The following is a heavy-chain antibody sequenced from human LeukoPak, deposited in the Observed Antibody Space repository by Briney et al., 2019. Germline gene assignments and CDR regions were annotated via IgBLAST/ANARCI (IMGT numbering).Heavy chain of an antibody. Sequence: SESLSLTCTVSDGSISSYCWSWIRQPPGKGLEWIGYIYYSGSTNYNPSLKSRVTISVDTSKNQFSLKLSSVTAADTAVYYCARGSGNTMVRGVIGFDYWGQGTLVTVSS. CDR1: DGSISSYC. J-gene: IGHJ4*02. CDR2: IYYSGST. D-gene: IGHD3-10*01. V-gene: IGHV4-59*01. CDR3: ARGSGNTMVRGVIGFDY.